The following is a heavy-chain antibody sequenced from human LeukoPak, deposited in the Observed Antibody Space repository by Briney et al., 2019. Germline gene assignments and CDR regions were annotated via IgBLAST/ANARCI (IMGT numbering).Heavy chain of an antibody. CDR2: ISDIGSI. CDR3: ARGVYIAAAQYGY. V-gene: IGHV4-59*01. CDR1: GGSISSYY. Sequence: PSETLSLTCTVSGGSISSYYWSWIRQPPGKGLEWIAYISDIGSINYNPSLKSRVTISVDTSKNRFSLKLSSVTAADTAVYYCARGVYIAAAQYGYWGQGTLVTVSS. J-gene: IGHJ4*02. D-gene: IGHD6-13*01.